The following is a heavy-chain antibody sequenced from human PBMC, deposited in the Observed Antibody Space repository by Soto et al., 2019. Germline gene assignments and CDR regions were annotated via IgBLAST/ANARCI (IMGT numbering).Heavy chain of an antibody. J-gene: IGHJ6*02. D-gene: IGHD2-21*02. CDR1: GGSISSGGYY. CDR3: ARDGLGGNSPGMDV. CDR2: IYYSGST. Sequence: NPSETLSLTCTVSGGSISSGGYYWSWIRQHPGKGLEWIGYIYYSGSTYYNPSLKSRVTISVDTSKNQFSLKLSSVTAADTAVYYCARDGLGGNSPGMDVWGQGTTVTVSS. V-gene: IGHV4-31*03.